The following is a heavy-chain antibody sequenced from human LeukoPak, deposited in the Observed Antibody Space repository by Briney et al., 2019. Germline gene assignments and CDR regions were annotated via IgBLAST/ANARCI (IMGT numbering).Heavy chain of an antibody. CDR2: IWYDGSNK. D-gene: IGHD3-10*01. CDR1: GFTFSSYG. J-gene: IGHJ3*02. Sequence: PGRSLRLSCAASGFTFSSYGMHWVRQAPGKGLEWVAVIWYDGSNKYYADSVKGRFTISRDNSKNTLYLQMNSLRAEDTAVYYCARERSRFGELSDAFDIWGQGTMVTVSS. CDR3: ARERSRFGELSDAFDI. V-gene: IGHV3-33*01.